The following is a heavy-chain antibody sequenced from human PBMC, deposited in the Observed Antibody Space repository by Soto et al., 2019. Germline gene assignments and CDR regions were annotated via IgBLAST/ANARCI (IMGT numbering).Heavy chain of an antibody. CDR1: GYSFISYG. J-gene: IGHJ4*02. Sequence: GASVKVSCKASGYSFISYGISWVRQAPGQGLEWMGRISPNNGNTNYAQRFQGRVSMSTDTSTSTAYMELRSLRSEDTAVYYCARDDIAVAGKGGFDYWGQGTLVTVS. CDR3: ARDDIAVAGKGGFDY. CDR2: ISPNNGNT. D-gene: IGHD6-19*01. V-gene: IGHV1-18*01.